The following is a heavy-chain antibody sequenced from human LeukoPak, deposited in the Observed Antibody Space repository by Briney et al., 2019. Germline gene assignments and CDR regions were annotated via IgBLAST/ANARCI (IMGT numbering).Heavy chain of an antibody. Sequence: GGSLRLSCAASGFTFSSYSMNWVRQAPGKGLEWVSCISSSGSYIYYADSVKGRFTISRDNAKNSLYLQMNSLRAEDTAVYYCARWDCSSTSCRLFDYWGQGTLVTVSS. CDR3: ARWDCSSTSCRLFDY. CDR1: GFTFSSYS. V-gene: IGHV3-21*01. D-gene: IGHD2-2*01. J-gene: IGHJ4*02. CDR2: ISSSGSYI.